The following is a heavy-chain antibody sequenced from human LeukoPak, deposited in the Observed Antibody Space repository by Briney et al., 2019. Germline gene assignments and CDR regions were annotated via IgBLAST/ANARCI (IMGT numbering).Heavy chain of an antibody. Sequence: ASVKVSCTASGYTFTSYAMDWVRQAPGQRLEWMGWINAGNGNTKYSQKFQGRVTITRDTSASTAYMELSSLRSEDTAVYYCARSGYCSSTSCYEGYYYYGMDVWGQGTTVTVSS. CDR2: INAGNGNT. CDR3: ARSGYCSSTSCYEGYYYYGMDV. CDR1: GYTFTSYA. D-gene: IGHD2-2*01. J-gene: IGHJ6*02. V-gene: IGHV1-3*01.